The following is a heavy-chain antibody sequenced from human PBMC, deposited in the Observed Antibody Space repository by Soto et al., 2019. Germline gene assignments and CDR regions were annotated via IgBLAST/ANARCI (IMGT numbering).Heavy chain of an antibody. CDR2: IYYSGST. D-gene: IGHD2-2*01. CDR1: GGSISSYY. V-gene: IGHV4-59*01. Sequence: QVQLQESGPGLVKPSETLSLTCTVSGGSISSYYWSWIRQPPGKGLEWIGYIYYSGSTNYNPSLKSRVTISGDTSQNQFSLKVSSVTAADTAVYYCAGEGGCSSTSCYSGGSDAFDIWGQGTMVTVSS. J-gene: IGHJ3*02. CDR3: AGEGGCSSTSCYSGGSDAFDI.